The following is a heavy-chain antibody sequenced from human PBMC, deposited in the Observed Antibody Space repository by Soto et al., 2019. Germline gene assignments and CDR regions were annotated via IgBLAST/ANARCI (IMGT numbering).Heavy chain of an antibody. Sequence: ASVKVSCKASGYTFTSYDINWVRQATGQGLEWMGWMNPNSGNTGYAQKFQGRVTMTRNTSISTAYMELSSLRSEDTAVYYCARGPVAGIYYYYYMAVGGKGTTVTVS. V-gene: IGHV1-8*01. CDR3: ARGPVAGIYYYYYMAV. CDR2: MNPNSGNT. D-gene: IGHD6-19*01. J-gene: IGHJ6*03. CDR1: GYTFTSYD.